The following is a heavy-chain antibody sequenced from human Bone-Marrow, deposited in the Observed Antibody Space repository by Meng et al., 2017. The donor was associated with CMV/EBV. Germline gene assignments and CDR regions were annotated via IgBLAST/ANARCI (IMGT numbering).Heavy chain of an antibody. CDR1: GGSISSGGYY. D-gene: IGHD2-8*01. V-gene: IGHV4-31*02. Sequence: TGSGGSISSGGYYWSWIRQHPGKGLEWIGYIYHSGSTNYNPSLKSRVTLSVDTSKNQFSLKLSSVTAADTALYYCARTKKALRTIFDYWGQGTLVTVSS. J-gene: IGHJ4*02. CDR3: ARTKKALRTIFDY. CDR2: IYHSGST.